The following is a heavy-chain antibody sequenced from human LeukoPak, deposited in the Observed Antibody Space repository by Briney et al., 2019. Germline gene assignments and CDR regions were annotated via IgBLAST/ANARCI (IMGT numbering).Heavy chain of an antibody. V-gene: IGHV3-23*01. CDR3: AKDRSARGIQLWSQLGSFDY. CDR2: ISGSGGST. J-gene: IGHJ4*02. CDR1: GFTFSSYA. Sequence: GGSLRLSCAASGFTFSSYAMSWVRQAPGKGLEWVSAISGSGGSTYYADSVKGRFTISRDNSKNTRYLQMNSLRAEDTAVYYCAKDRSARGIQLWSQLGSFDYWGQGTLVTVSS. D-gene: IGHD5-18*01.